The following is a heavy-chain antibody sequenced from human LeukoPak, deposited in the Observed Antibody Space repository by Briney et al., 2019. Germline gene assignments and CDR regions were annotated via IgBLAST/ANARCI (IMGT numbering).Heavy chain of an antibody. D-gene: IGHD5-18*01. CDR1: GFTLSNND. CDR2: ISGGGGRT. J-gene: IGHJ4*02. V-gene: IGHV3-23*01. CDR3: ARLTWIQLRGY. Sequence: GGSLRLSCAASGFTLSNNDMSWVRQAPGKGLEWVSAISGGGGRTYYADSVKGRFTISGDNSKNTLYLQMNSLRAEDTAVYYCARLTWIQLRGYWGQGTLVTVSS.